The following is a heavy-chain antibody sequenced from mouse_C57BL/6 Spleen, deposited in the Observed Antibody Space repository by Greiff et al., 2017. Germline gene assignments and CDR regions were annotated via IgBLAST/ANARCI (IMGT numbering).Heavy chain of an antibody. CDR1: GYTFTDYY. Sequence: VQLQQSGPELVKPGASVKISCKASGYTFTDYYMNWVKQSHGKSLEWIGDINPNNGGTSYNQKFKGKATLTVDKSSSTAYMELRSLTSEDSAVYYCARRTTVYAMDYWGQGTSVTVSS. CDR2: INPNNGGT. CDR3: ARRTTVYAMDY. D-gene: IGHD1-1*01. J-gene: IGHJ4*01. V-gene: IGHV1-26*01.